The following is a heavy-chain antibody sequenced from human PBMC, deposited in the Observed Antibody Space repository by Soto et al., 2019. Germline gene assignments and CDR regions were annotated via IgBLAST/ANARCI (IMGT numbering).Heavy chain of an antibody. Sequence: PGGSLRLSCAASGFTVGSNYISWVRQAPGKGLEWVSVVYAGGSTYYADSVKGRFTISRDNSKNTVYLQMNSLRAEDTAVYYCARYDFLSGFYLYWGQGTLVTVSS. CDR1: GFTVGSNY. CDR2: VYAGGST. V-gene: IGHV3-66*01. J-gene: IGHJ4*02. D-gene: IGHD3-3*01. CDR3: ARYDFLSGFYLY.